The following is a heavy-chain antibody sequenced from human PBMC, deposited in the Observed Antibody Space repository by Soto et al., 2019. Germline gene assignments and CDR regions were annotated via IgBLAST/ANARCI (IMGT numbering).Heavy chain of an antibody. V-gene: IGHV4-59*06. CDR1: GGSISSYY. CDR2: IYYSGST. Sequence: TSQTLSLTCTVAGGSISSYYWSWIRQPPGKGLEWIGYIYYSGSTYYNPSLKSRVTISVDTSKNQFSLKLSSVTAADTAVYYCARDPAPWGQGTLVTVSS. CDR3: ARDPAP. J-gene: IGHJ5*02.